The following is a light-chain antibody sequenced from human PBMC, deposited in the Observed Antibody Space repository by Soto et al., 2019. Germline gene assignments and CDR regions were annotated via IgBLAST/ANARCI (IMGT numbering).Light chain of an antibody. J-gene: IGKJ1*01. Sequence: DVVMTQSPLTLPVTPGEPASISCGSSQTLLHTDGYNYLDWYVQKPGQSPQLLIYLGSNRASGVPDRFSGSGSGTDFTLKITRVETEDVGVYYCMQSLQPPPTFGQGTKVEIK. CDR3: MQSLQPPPT. CDR2: LGS. V-gene: IGKV2-28*01. CDR1: QTLLHTDGYNY.